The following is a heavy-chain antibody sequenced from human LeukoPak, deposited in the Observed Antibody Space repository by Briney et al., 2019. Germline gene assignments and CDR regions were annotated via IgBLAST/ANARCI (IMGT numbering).Heavy chain of an antibody. V-gene: IGHV4-34*01. D-gene: IGHD4-17*01. CDR3: ARGHGAFYY. Sequence: SETLSLTCAVYGGSFSGYYWSWIRQPPGKGLEWIGEINHSGSTNYNLSLKSRVTISVDTSKNQFSLKLSSVTAADTAVYYCARGHGAFYYWGQGTLVTVSS. J-gene: IGHJ4*02. CDR1: GGSFSGYY. CDR2: INHSGST.